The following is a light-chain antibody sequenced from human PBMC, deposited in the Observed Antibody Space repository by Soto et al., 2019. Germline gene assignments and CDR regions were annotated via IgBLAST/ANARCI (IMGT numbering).Light chain of an antibody. Sequence: EIVVRQSPATLSLSPGEKTTLSCRASQSVSSYLAWYQPKPGQAPRLLIYDASNRATGIPARFSGSGSGTDFTLTISSLEPEDFAVYYCQQRSNWPPLTFGGGTKVDIK. CDR3: QQRSNWPPLT. CDR1: QSVSSY. V-gene: IGKV3-11*01. J-gene: IGKJ4*01. CDR2: DAS.